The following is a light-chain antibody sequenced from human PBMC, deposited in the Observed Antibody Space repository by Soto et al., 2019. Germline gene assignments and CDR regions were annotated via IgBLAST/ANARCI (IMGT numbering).Light chain of an antibody. V-gene: IGLV2-23*02. J-gene: IGLJ2*01. CDR2: EVT. Sequence: QSALTQPASVSGSPGQSITISCTGTSSDVGSYNLVSWYQQHPGKAPKLMIYEVTKRPSGVSNRFSGSKSGNTASLTISGLQAEDEADYYCCSYVGSSTLVFGGGTKPPS. CDR3: CSYVGSSTLV. CDR1: SSDVGSYNL.